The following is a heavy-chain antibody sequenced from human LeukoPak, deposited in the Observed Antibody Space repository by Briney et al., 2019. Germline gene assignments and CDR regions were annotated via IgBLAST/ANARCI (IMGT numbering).Heavy chain of an antibody. J-gene: IGHJ4*02. V-gene: IGHV3-30*18. D-gene: IGHD3-10*01. CDR2: ISYDGSNK. CDR3: AKAMNYGSGSYYKAPFDY. Sequence: PGGSLRLSCTASGFTFSTYGMSWVRQAPGKGLEWVAVISYDGSNKYYADSVKGRFTISRDNSKNTLYLQMNSLRAEDTAVYYCAKAMNYGSGSYYKAPFDYWGQGTLVTVSS. CDR1: GFTFSTYG.